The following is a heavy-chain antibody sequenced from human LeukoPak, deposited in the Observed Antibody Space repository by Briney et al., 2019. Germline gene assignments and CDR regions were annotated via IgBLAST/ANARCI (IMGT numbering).Heavy chain of an antibody. D-gene: IGHD6-19*01. Sequence: SETLSLTCTVSGASISSYYWSWIRQPPGKTLEWIGYIYYTGSTNCNPSLKSRVTISVDTSKNQLSLKLNSVTAADTAVYYCARVSNSAWYFDYWGQGTLVTVSS. CDR2: IYYTGST. CDR3: ARVSNSAWYFDY. V-gene: IGHV4-59*01. J-gene: IGHJ4*02. CDR1: GASISSYY.